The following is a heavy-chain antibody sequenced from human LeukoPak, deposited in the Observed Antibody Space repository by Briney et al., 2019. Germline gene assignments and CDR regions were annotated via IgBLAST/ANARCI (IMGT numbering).Heavy chain of an antibody. CDR1: GYSFTSYW. J-gene: IGHJ4*02. Sequence: GESLKISCKGSGYSFTSYWIGWVRQMPGKGLEWMGIIYPGDSDTRYSPSLQDQVTISADRSISTAYLQWSSLKASDTAMYYCASGPSELLFDYWGQGTLVTVSS. V-gene: IGHV5-51*01. D-gene: IGHD1-26*01. CDR3: ASGPSELLFDY. CDR2: IYPGDSDT.